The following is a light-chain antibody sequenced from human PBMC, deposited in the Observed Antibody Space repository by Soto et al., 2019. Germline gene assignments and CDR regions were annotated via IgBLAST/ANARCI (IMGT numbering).Light chain of an antibody. V-gene: IGLV1-40*01. CDR2: GNS. Sequence: QSVLTQPPSVSGAPGQRVTISCTGSSSNIGAGSDVHWYQQLPGTAPKLLIYGNSNRPSGVPDRCSGYKSGTSAYLVITGRQAGDESFYDCQFYDNSLRGVASGGGAKRTV. CDR3: QFYDNSLRGVA. J-gene: IGLJ2*01. CDR1: SSNIGAGSD.